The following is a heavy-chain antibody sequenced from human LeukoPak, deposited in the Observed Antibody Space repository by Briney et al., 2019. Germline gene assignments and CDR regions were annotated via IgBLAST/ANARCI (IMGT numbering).Heavy chain of an antibody. J-gene: IGHJ4*02. CDR2: IYYSGST. Sequence: SETLSLTCTVSGDSLSSSSYSWGWIRQPPGKGLVWIGIIYYSGSTYYNPSLKSRVTISLDTSKNQFSLRLSSVTAADTAVYYCAESRRRIATFDHWGQGTLVTVSS. CDR1: GDSLSSSSYS. V-gene: IGHV4-39*01. D-gene: IGHD2/OR15-2a*01. CDR3: AESRRRIATFDH.